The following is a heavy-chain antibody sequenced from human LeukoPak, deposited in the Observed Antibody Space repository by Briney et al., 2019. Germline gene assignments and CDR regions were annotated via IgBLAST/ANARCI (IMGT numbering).Heavy chain of an antibody. V-gene: IGHV4-59*08. Sequence: SETLSLTCTVSGGSISSYYWSWIRQPPGKGLEWIGYIYYSGSTNYNPSLKSRVTISVDTSKNQFSLKLSSVTAADTAVYYCARVLVQGEYFDYWGQGTLVTVSS. J-gene: IGHJ4*02. CDR2: IYYSGST. D-gene: IGHD6-13*01. CDR1: GGSISSYY. CDR3: ARVLVQGEYFDY.